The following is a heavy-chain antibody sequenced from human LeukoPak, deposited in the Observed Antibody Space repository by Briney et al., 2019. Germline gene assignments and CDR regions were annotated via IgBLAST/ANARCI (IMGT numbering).Heavy chain of an antibody. J-gene: IGHJ4*02. D-gene: IGHD2-2*01. V-gene: IGHV3-33*06. Sequence: GGSLRLSCAASGFTFSSYGMHWVRQAPGKGLEWVAVIWYDGSNKYYADSVKGRFTISRDNSKNTLYLQMNSLRAEDTAVYYCAKPTGYVVPAAPRHWGQGTLVTVSS. CDR1: GFTFSSYG. CDR3: AKPTGYVVPAAPRH. CDR2: IWYDGSNK.